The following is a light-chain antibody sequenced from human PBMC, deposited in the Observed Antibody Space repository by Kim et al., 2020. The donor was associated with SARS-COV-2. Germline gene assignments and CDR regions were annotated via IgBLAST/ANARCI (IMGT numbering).Light chain of an antibody. CDR1: SSNIGSYD. CDR2: DNN. CDR3: ATWDSRLTGVV. J-gene: IGLJ3*02. Sequence: GQKGTLSCSGTSSNIGSYDVSWYQHLPGTAPKLLIYDNNKRPSGIPDRFSDSKSGTSATLGITGLQSGDEADYYCATWDSRLTGVVFGGGTQLTVL. V-gene: IGLV1-51*01.